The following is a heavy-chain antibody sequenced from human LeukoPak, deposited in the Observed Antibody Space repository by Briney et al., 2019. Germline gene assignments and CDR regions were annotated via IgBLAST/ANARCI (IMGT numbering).Heavy chain of an antibody. D-gene: IGHD1-26*01. J-gene: IGHJ3*02. CDR1: GFTFSSYA. Sequence: GGSLRLSCAASGFTFSSYAMSWVRQAPGRVLEWVSAISGSGGSTYYADSVKGRFTISRDNSKNTLYLQMNSLRAEDTAVYYCAKDRREWELPAFDIWGQGTMVTVSS. CDR2: ISGSGGST. V-gene: IGHV3-23*01. CDR3: AKDRREWELPAFDI.